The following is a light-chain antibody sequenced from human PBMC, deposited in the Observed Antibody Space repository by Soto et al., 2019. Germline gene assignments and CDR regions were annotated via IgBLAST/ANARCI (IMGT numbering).Light chain of an antibody. CDR2: GST. V-gene: IGLV1-40*01. CDR3: QSYNSSLSGYV. Sequence: QSVLTQPPSLSGAPGQRVTISCTGSGSNIGAPYDVHWYQHLPGTAPKLLIYGSTNRPSGVPGRFSGSKSGTSASLAITGLQAEDEADYYCQSYNSSLSGYVFGAGTTVTVL. CDR1: GSNIGAPYD. J-gene: IGLJ1*01.